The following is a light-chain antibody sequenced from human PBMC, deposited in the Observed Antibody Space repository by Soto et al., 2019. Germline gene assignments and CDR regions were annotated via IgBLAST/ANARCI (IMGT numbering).Light chain of an antibody. CDR1: NLGSKN. CDR3: QVWDSSSDHVV. Sequence: SYELTQPPSVSVAPGKTATITCGGNNLGSKNVHWYQQRPGQAPVMVIYYDSDGPSGIPERFSGSNSGNTATLIITRVEAGDEADYHCQVWDSSSDHVVFGGGTKLTVL. J-gene: IGLJ2*01. V-gene: IGLV3-21*04. CDR2: YDS.